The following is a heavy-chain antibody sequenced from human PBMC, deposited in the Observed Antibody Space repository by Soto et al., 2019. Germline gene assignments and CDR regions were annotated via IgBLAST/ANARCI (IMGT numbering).Heavy chain of an antibody. CDR3: AKDRVYYYDSSGPFDY. CDR2: ISYDGSNK. J-gene: IGHJ4*02. CDR1: GFTFSSYG. D-gene: IGHD3-22*01. Sequence: GGSLRLSCAASGFTFSSYGMHWVRQAPGNGAEWVAVISYDGSNKYYADSVKGRFTISRDNSKNTLYLQMNSLRAEDTAVYYCAKDRVYYYDSSGPFDYWGQGTLVTVSS. V-gene: IGHV3-30*18.